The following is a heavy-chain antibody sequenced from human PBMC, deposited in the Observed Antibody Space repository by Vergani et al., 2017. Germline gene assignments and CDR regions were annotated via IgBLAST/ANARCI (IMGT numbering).Heavy chain of an antibody. D-gene: IGHD2-2*02. CDR2: IYHSGST. V-gene: IGHV4-4*02. Sequence: QVQLQESGPGLVKPSGTLSLTCAVSSGSISSSNWWSWVRQPPGKGLEWIGEIYHSGSTNYNPSLKSRVTIAVDKSKNQFSLKLSSVTAADTAVYYFAREAYCSSTSGYTGGLGYWGQGTLVTVSS. CDR1: SGSISSSNW. CDR3: AREAYCSSTSGYTGGLGY. J-gene: IGHJ4*02.